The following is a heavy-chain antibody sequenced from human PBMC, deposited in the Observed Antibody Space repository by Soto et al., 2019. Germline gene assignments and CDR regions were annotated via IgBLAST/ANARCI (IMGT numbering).Heavy chain of an antibody. J-gene: IGHJ6*02. CDR2: IYYSGST. CDR3: AREVNYYDSSGSLYYYYGMDV. CDR1: GGSISSGGYY. D-gene: IGHD3-22*01. Sequence: SETLSLTCTVSGGSISSGGYYWSWIRQHPGKGLEWIGYIYYSGSTYYNPSLKSRVTISVDTSKNQFSLKLSSVTAADTAVYYCAREVNYYDSSGSLYYYYGMDVWGQGTTVTVSS. V-gene: IGHV4-31*02.